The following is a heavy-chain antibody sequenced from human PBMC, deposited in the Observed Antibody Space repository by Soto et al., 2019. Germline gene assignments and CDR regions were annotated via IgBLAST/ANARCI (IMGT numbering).Heavy chain of an antibody. J-gene: IGHJ6*02. D-gene: IGHD3-22*01. CDR1: GGSISSGDYY. CDR3: ARAPIQYYYDSSGSSRGMDV. CDR2: IYYSGST. Sequence: KASETLSLTCTVSGGSISSGDYYWSWIRQPPGKGLEWIGYIYYSGSTYYNPSLKSRVTISVDTSKNQFSLKLSSVTAADTAVYYCARAPIQYYYDSSGSSRGMDVWGQGTTVTVSS. V-gene: IGHV4-30-4*01.